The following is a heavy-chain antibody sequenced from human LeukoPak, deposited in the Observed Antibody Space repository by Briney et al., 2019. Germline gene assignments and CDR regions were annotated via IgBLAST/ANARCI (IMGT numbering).Heavy chain of an antibody. CDR3: ARSPYGSGSYYNDY. Sequence: ASVKVSRKASGYTFTSYGISWVRQAPGQGLEWMVWISAYNGNTNYAQKLQGRVTMTTDTSTSTAYMELRSLRSDDTAVYYCARSPYGSGSYYNDYWGQGTLVTVSS. CDR2: ISAYNGNT. D-gene: IGHD3-10*01. J-gene: IGHJ4*02. CDR1: GYTFTSYG. V-gene: IGHV1-18*01.